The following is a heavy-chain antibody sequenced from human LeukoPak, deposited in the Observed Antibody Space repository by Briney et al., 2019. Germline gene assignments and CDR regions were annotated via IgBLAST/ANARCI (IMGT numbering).Heavy chain of an antibody. CDR3: AKDRYCSGGSCYYFDY. Sequence: PGGSLRLSCAVSGFTFSSYGMHWVRQAPGKGLEWVAVIWYDGSNKYYADSVKGRFTISRDNSKNTLYLQMNSLRAEDTAVYCCAKDRYCSGGSCYYFDYWGQGTLVTVCS. D-gene: IGHD2-15*01. V-gene: IGHV3-33*06. CDR1: GFTFSSYG. CDR2: IWYDGSNK. J-gene: IGHJ4*02.